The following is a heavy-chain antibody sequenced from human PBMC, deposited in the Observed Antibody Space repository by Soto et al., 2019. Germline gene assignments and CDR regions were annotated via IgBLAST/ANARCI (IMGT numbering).Heavy chain of an antibody. V-gene: IGHV3-30*18. CDR3: AKVRFGRALRSNTMDV. CDR2: SSYGGEKK. Sequence: GGSLRLSCAGSGFTFSSYGMHWVRQAPGKGLEWVASSSYGGEKKYYPDSVQGRFTVSRDNSNSTLYLQMNSLRAEDTPVYYCAKVRFGRALRSNTMDVWGPGTTVTVSS. J-gene: IGHJ6*02. D-gene: IGHD2-15*01. CDR1: GFTFSSYG.